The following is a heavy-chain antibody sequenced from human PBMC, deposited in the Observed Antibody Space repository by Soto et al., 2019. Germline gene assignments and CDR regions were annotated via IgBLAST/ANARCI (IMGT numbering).Heavy chain of an antibody. CDR3: ATHRGWRFGY. J-gene: IGHJ4*02. CDR2: IKEGGNDK. Sequence: QLVESGGGLVQPGGSLRLSCAASGFAFSDYPMSWVRQAPGKGLEWVASIKEGGNDKYYVDSVKGRLTISRDNAKNSLFLQMNSLRAEDTAVYYCATHRGWRFGYWGQGALVTVSS. CDR1: GFAFSDYP. V-gene: IGHV3-7*05. D-gene: IGHD6-19*01.